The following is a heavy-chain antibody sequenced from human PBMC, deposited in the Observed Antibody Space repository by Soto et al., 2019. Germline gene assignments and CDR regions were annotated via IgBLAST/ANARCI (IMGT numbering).Heavy chain of an antibody. J-gene: IGHJ6*02. D-gene: IGHD3-10*01. CDR1: GGSISSGGYS. CDR2: IYHSGST. V-gene: IGHV4-30-2*01. CDR3: ARDRRVRGVDYGMDV. Sequence: TSETLSLTCAVSGGSISSGGYSWSWIRQPPGKGLEWIGYIYHSGSTYYNPSLKSRVTISVDKSKNQFSLKLSSVTAADTAVYYCARDRRVRGVDYGMDVWGQGTTVTVSS.